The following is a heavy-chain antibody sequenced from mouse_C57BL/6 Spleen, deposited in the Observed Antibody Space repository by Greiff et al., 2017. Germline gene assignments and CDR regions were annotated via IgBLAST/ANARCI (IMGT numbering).Heavy chain of an antibody. D-gene: IGHD1-1*01. CDR2: IHPSDSDT. CDR1: GYTFTSYW. J-gene: IGHJ3*01. Sequence: VQLQQPGAELVKPGASVKVSCKASGYTFTSYWMHWVKQRPGQGLEWIGRIHPSDSDTNYNQKFKGKATLTVDKSSSTAYMQLSSLTSEDSAVYYGAIESYDSSQAWFAYWGQGTLVTVSA. CDR3: AIESYDSSQAWFAY. V-gene: IGHV1-74*01.